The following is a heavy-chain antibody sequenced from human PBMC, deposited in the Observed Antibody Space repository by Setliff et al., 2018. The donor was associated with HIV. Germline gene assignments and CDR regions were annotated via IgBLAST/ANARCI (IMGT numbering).Heavy chain of an antibody. V-gene: IGHV1-18*04. Sequence: VASVTVSCKASGYTFTGYYMHWVRQAPGQGLEWMGWISGDNGNTKYAQKLQGRVTMTTDTSTSTAYMELRNLRSDDTAVYYCARHCNAGNCYFYIWGQGTMVTVSS. CDR1: GYTFTGYY. D-gene: IGHD2-15*01. CDR2: ISGDNGNT. CDR3: ARHCNAGNCYFYI. J-gene: IGHJ3*02.